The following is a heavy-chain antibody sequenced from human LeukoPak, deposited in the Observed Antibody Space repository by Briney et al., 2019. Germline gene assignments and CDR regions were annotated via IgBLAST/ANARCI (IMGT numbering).Heavy chain of an antibody. V-gene: IGHV3-7*03. CDR1: GFTLSNHW. J-gene: IGHJ6*02. CDR2: VNRDGSET. CDR3: ARNNGMDV. Sequence: GGSLRLSCAASGFTLSNHWMTWVRQVPGRGPEWVANVNRDGSETYYLDSVKGRFTISRDNAKNSLYLQMNSLRAEDTALYHCARNNGMDVWGQGTTVIVSS.